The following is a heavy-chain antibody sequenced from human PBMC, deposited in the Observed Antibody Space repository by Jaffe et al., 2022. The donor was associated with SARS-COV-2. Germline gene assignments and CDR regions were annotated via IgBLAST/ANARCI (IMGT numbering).Heavy chain of an antibody. D-gene: IGHD3-16*01. J-gene: IGHJ5*02. Sequence: QITLKESGPTLVKPTQTLTLTCNFSGFSLNDRGVGVAWIRQSPGKALEWLALLYWDDDKQYSPSLRSRLTITKDASNNQVVLTMTNTGPVDTATYYCTQIRSRAWFDRWGQGILVTVSS. CDR3: TQIRSRAWFDR. V-gene: IGHV2-5*02. CDR1: GFSLNDRGVG. CDR2: LYWDDDK.